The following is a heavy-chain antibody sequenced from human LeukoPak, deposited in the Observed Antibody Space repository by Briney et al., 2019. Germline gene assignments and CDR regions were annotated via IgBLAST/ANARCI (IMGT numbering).Heavy chain of an antibody. Sequence: GGSLRLSCAASGFTFSSYAMSWVRQAPGKGLECISGFSGSGGSTYYADSVKGRFTISRDNSKNTLYLQMNSLRAEDTAVYYCANILGYCSGGSCWGQGTLVTVSS. D-gene: IGHD2-15*01. CDR3: ANILGYCSGGSC. CDR2: FSGSGGST. V-gene: IGHV3-23*01. CDR1: GFTFSSYA. J-gene: IGHJ4*02.